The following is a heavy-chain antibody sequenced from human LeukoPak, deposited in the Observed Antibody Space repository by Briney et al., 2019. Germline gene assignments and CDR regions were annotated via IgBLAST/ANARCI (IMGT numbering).Heavy chain of an antibody. J-gene: IGHJ4*02. V-gene: IGHV5-51*01. Sequence: GESLKISCKTSGYPFTAYWIGWVRQMPGKGLEWMGIIYPGGSDTIYRPSFQGQVTISADKSISTAYLQWNSLKASDTAMYYCARLTVAGLDFWGQGTLVTVSS. CDR1: GYPFTAYW. CDR3: ARLTVAGLDF. CDR2: IYPGGSDT. D-gene: IGHD6-19*01.